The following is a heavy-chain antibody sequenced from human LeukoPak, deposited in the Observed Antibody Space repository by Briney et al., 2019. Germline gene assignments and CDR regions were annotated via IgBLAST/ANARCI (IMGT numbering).Heavy chain of an antibody. Sequence: SETLSLTCTVSGGSLSSHYWSWIRQPPGKGLEWIGYIYYSGSTNNNPSLKSRVTMSVDTSKNQFSLKLSSVTAADTAVYYCARGGEAYYDFWSGYYYYYYMDVWGKGTTVTVSS. CDR2: IYYSGST. J-gene: IGHJ6*03. CDR3: ARGGEAYYDFWSGYYYYYYMDV. D-gene: IGHD3-3*01. CDR1: GGSLSSHY. V-gene: IGHV4-59*11.